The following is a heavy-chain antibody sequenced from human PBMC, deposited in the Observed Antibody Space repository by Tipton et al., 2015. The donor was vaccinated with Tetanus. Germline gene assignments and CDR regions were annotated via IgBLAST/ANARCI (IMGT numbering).Heavy chain of an antibody. D-gene: IGHD6-19*01. CDR1: GFTFNSDW. CDR2: IRQDGSEK. CDR3: VRGPSQWRGIVY. Sequence: GSLRLSCAASGFTFNSDWMTWVRQAPGKGLVWVANIRQDGSEKYYVDSVKGRFSISRDDAKNTLYLQMNSLTADDTAVYYCVRGPSQWRGIVYWGQGTLVTVST. V-gene: IGHV3-7*01. J-gene: IGHJ4*02.